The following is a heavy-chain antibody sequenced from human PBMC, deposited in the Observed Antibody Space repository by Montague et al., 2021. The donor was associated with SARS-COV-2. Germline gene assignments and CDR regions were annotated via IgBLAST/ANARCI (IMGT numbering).Heavy chain of an antibody. CDR3: ARGRSETMIVVVVPLYYYYMDV. CDR1: GGSFSGYY. V-gene: IGHV4-34*01. D-gene: IGHD3-22*01. CDR2: VYHSGST. J-gene: IGHJ6*03. Sequence: SETLSLTCAVYGGSFSGYYWSWIRQPPGKGLEWIGEVYHSGSTNYNPSLKSRVTISVDTSKNQFSLKLGSVTAADTAVYYCARGRSETMIVVVVPLYYYYMDVWGKGTTVTVSS.